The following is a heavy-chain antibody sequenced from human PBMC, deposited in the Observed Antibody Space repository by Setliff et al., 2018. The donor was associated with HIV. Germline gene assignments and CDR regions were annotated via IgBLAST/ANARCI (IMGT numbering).Heavy chain of an antibody. V-gene: IGHV3-7*05. J-gene: IGHJ4*02. CDR3: ATDCAVVGGTGSLDS. CDR2: IKQDGSEK. D-gene: IGHD1-26*01. Sequence: GGSLRLSCAASGFTFSSYSMSWVRQAPGKGLEWVANIKQDGSEKNYMDSVKGRFTISRDNAKNSLYLQMNSLRVEDTAVYYCATDCAVVGGTGSLDSWGQGTLVTVS. CDR1: GFTFSSYS.